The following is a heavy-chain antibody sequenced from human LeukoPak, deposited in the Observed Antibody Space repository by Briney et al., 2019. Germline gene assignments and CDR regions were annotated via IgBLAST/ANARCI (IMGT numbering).Heavy chain of an antibody. CDR1: GGFISSYY. Sequence: SETLSLTCTVSGGFISSYYWSWIRQPPGKGLEWIGSIYYSGSTYYNPSLKSRVTISVDTSKNQFSLKLSSVTAADTAVYYCARVSGITMIVVVNSDAFDIWGQGTMVTVSS. J-gene: IGHJ3*02. CDR2: IYYSGST. D-gene: IGHD3-22*01. V-gene: IGHV4-39*07. CDR3: ARVSGITMIVVVNSDAFDI.